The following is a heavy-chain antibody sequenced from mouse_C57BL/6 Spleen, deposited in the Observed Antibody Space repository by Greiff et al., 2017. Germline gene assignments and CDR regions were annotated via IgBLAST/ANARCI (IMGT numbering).Heavy chain of an antibody. CDR3: ARRSYDGAMDY. J-gene: IGHJ4*01. Sequence: EVQRVESGPELVKPGASVKIPCKASGYTFTDYNMDWVKQSHGKSLEWIGDINPNNGGTIYNQKFKGKATLTVDKSSSTAYMELRSLTSEDTAVYYCARRSYDGAMDYWGQGTSVTVSS. V-gene: IGHV1-18*01. D-gene: IGHD2-12*01. CDR2: INPNNGGT. CDR1: GYTFTDYN.